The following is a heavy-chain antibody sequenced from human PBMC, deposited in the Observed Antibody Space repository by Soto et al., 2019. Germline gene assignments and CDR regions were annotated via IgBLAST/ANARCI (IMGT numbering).Heavy chain of an antibody. Sequence: ASVKVSCKASGYTFTSYYMHWVRQAPGQGLEWMGIINPSGGSTSYAQKFQGRVTMTRDTSTSTVYMELSSLRSEDTAVYYSARHYYYGSGSYPEKYYFDYWGQGTLVTVSS. CDR3: ARHYYYGSGSYPEKYYFDY. CDR2: INPSGGST. V-gene: IGHV1-46*03. D-gene: IGHD3-10*01. CDR1: GYTFTSYY. J-gene: IGHJ4*02.